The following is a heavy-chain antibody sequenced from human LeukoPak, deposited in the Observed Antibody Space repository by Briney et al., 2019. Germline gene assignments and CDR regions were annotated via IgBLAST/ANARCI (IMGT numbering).Heavy chain of an antibody. CDR2: ISGSGGST. J-gene: IGHJ4*02. Sequence: GGSLRLSCAASGFTFSSYAMSWVRQAPGKGLEWVSAISGSGGSTYYADSVKGRSTISRDNSKNTLYLQMNSLRAEDTAVYYCAKDHFTMVRGVGNFDYWGQGTLVTVSS. CDR3: AKDHFTMVRGVGNFDY. V-gene: IGHV3-23*01. D-gene: IGHD3-10*01. CDR1: GFTFSSYA.